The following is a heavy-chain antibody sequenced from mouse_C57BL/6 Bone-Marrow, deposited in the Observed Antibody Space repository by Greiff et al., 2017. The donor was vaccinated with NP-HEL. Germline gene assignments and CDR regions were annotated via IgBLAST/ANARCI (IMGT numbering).Heavy chain of an antibody. CDR2: IYPGGGYT. D-gene: IGHD2-2*01. V-gene: IGHV1-63*01. J-gene: IGHJ4*01. CDR3: AYGSFYAMDY. CDR1: GYTFTNYW. Sequence: VQLQQSGAELVRPGTSVKMSCKASGYTFTNYWIGWAKQRPGHGLEWIGDIYPGGGYTNYNEKFKGKATLTADKSSSTAYMQFSSLTSEDSAIYYCAYGSFYAMDYWGQGTSVTVSS.